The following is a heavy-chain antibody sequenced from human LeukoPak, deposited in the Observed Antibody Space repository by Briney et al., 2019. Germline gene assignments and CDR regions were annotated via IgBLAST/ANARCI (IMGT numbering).Heavy chain of an antibody. CDR1: GGSISIYY. CDR3: AREQGDILTGYSDP. D-gene: IGHD3-9*01. CDR2: VYTSGST. Sequence: SSETLSLTCTVSGGSISIYYWSWTRQPAGKGLEWIGRVYTSGSTNYNPSLKSRVTMSVDTSKNQFSLKLSSVTAADTAVYYCAREQGDILTGYSDPWGQGTLVTVSS. J-gene: IGHJ5*02. V-gene: IGHV4-4*07.